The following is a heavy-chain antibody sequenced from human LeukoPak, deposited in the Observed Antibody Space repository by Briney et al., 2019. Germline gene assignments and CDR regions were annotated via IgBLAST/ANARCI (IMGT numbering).Heavy chain of an antibody. J-gene: IGHJ4*02. CDR1: GFTFSDYY. CDR2: ISSSDTTI. V-gene: IGHV3-11*01. D-gene: IGHD1-26*01. CDR3: VRGSVRIVGANFGF. Sequence: GGSLRLSCAASGFTFSDYYMNWLRQAPGTGLEWVSHISSSDTTILYADSVEGRFTISRDNAKNSLYLQMNSLRVEDTAIYYCVRGSVRIVGANFGFWGQGTLVTVSS.